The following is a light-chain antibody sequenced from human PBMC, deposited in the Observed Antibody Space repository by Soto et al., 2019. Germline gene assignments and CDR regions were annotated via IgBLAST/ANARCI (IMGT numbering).Light chain of an antibody. CDR3: QQSHDTPPT. CDR1: QGISSW. J-gene: IGKJ1*01. CDR2: AAS. Sequence: DIQMTQSPSSVSASVVDRVTITCRASQGISSWLAWYQQKPGKAPKLLIYAASSLHSGVPSRFSGSGSGTHFTLTISSLQPEDFAIYYCQQSHDTPPTFGQGTKVDIK. V-gene: IGKV1-12*01.